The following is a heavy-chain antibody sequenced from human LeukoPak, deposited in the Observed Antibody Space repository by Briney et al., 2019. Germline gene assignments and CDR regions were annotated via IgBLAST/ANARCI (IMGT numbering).Heavy chain of an antibody. V-gene: IGHV3-7*04. CDR2: IQQDGSEK. Sequence: GGSLILSCAASRFTFSNYAMSWVRQAPGKGLEWVANIQQDGSEKYYVDSVKGRLTISRDNAKKSLFLQVSSLRGEDTAVYYCARDRGFSYGIDFWGQGTLVTVSS. CDR3: ARDRGFSYGIDF. CDR1: RFTFSNYA. D-gene: IGHD5-18*01. J-gene: IGHJ4*02.